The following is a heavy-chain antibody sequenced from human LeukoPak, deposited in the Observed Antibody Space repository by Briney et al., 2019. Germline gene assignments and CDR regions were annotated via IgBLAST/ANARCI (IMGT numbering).Heavy chain of an antibody. V-gene: IGHV3-23*01. CDR3: ARNVSGQYFDI. J-gene: IGHJ2*01. CDR1: GFTFSSYA. Sequence: GSLRLSCAASGFTFSSYAMNWVRQAPGKGLDCISAISGSGDSTYYADSVKGRFTISRDNSKNTLYLQMNSLSAEDTAVYYCARNVSGQYFDIWGRGTLVTVSS. D-gene: IGHD2/OR15-2a*01. CDR2: ISGSGDST.